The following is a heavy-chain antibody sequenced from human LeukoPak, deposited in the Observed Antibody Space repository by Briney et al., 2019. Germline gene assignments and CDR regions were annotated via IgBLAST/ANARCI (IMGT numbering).Heavy chain of an antibody. J-gene: IGHJ3*02. CDR1: GFTFSSYA. CDR3: AKEKRSSSGYWAFDI. V-gene: IGHV3-30-3*01. CDR2: ISYDGSNK. D-gene: IGHD3-22*01. Sequence: GGSLRLSCAASGFTFSSYAMHWVRQAPGKGLEWVAVISYDGSNKYYADSVKGRFTISRDNSKNTLYLQMNSLRAEDTAVYYCAKEKRSSSGYWAFDIWGQGTMVTVSS.